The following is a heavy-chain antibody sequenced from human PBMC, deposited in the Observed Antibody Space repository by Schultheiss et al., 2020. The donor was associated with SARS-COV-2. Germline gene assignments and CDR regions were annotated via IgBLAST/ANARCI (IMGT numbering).Heavy chain of an antibody. CDR3: ARDDYYYGMDV. Sequence: GGSLRLSCVASGFSFGSYTMNWVRQSPGKGLEWVAVISYDGSNKYYADSVKGRFTISRDNAKNSLYLQMNSLRAEDTAVYYCARDDYYYGMDVWGQGTTVTVSS. V-gene: IGHV3-30*19. J-gene: IGHJ6*02. CDR2: ISYDGSNK. CDR1: GFSFGSYT.